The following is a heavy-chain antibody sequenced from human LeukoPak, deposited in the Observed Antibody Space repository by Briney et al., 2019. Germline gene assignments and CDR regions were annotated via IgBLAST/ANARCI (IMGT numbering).Heavy chain of an antibody. CDR1: GDSISKYY. V-gene: IGHV4-59*01. CDR3: ARDADGDSTLDY. CDR2: IYYGGST. J-gene: IGHJ4*02. D-gene: IGHD4-17*01. Sequence: SETLSPTCTVSGDSISKYYWSWIRQPPGKGLEYLGYIYYGGSTHYNPSLKSRVTISLDTPRNQFSLKLTSLTAADTAVYYCARDADGDSTLDYWGQGTLVSVSS.